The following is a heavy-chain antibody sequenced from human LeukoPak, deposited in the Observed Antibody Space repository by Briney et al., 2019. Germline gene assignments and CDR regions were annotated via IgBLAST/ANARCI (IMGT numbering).Heavy chain of an antibody. J-gene: IGHJ4*02. CDR2: IYSGGST. CDR3: ARWDSGIAAGLDY. Sequence: GGSLRLSCAASGFTVSSNYMSWVRQAPGKGLEWVSVIYSGGSTYYADSVKGRFTISRDNSKNTLYLQMSSLRAEDTAVYYCARWDSGIAAGLDYWGQGTLVTVSS. D-gene: IGHD6-13*01. V-gene: IGHV3-53*01. CDR1: GFTVSSNY.